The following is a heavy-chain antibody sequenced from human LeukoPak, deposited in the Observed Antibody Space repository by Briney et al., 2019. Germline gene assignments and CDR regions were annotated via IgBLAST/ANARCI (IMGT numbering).Heavy chain of an antibody. V-gene: IGHV4-61*08. CDR3: AREGSRMATITRSHWFDP. J-gene: IGHJ5*02. D-gene: IGHD5-24*01. CDR2: IYYSGST. CDR1: GGSISSGGYY. Sequence: PSETLSLTCTVSGGSISSGGYYWSWIRQHPGKGLEWIGYIYYSGSTYYNPSLKSRVTISVDTSKNQFSLKLSSVTAADTAVYYCAREGSRMATITRSHWFDPWGQGTLVTVSS.